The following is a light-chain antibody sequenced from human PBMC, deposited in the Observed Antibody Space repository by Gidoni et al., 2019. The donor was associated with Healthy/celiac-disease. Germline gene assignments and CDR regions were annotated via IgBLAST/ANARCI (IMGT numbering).Light chain of an antibody. J-gene: IGKJ3*01. CDR1: QSVRSY. Sequence: EIVLTQSPATLSLSPGERATLSCRASQSVRSYLAWYQQTPGQAPRLLIYDASNRATGIPARFRGSGSGTDFTLTISSLEPEDFAVYYCQQRSNWPPIFTFGPGTKVDIK. V-gene: IGKV3-11*01. CDR3: QQRSNWPPIFT. CDR2: DAS.